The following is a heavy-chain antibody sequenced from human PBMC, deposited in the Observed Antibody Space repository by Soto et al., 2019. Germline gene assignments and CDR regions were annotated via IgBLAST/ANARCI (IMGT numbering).Heavy chain of an antibody. CDR3: ARQGSRAFDI. Sequence: SETLSVTCTVTSCSISTGVYYWGWIRQPPGRGLEWMANIYYSGSAYYNPSLKSRVSTSVDTSKNQFSLKLRSVTAADTAVYYCARQGSRAFDIWGQGTMVT. CDR1: SCSISTGVYY. J-gene: IGHJ3*02. CDR2: IYYSGSA. V-gene: IGHV4-39*01. D-gene: IGHD2-15*01.